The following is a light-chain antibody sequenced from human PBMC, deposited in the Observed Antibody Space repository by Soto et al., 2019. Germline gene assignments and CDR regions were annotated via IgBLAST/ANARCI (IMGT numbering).Light chain of an antibody. CDR1: QSVSSSY. CDR3: QQYGSLPPYT. V-gene: IGKV3-20*01. J-gene: IGKJ2*01. CDR2: SAS. Sequence: EIVLTQSPGTLSLSPGERATLSCRASQSVSSSYLAWYQQKPGQAPRLLIYSASNRATGIPDRFSGSGSGTDFTLTISRLETEDFAVYYCQQYGSLPPYTFGQGTNLEIK.